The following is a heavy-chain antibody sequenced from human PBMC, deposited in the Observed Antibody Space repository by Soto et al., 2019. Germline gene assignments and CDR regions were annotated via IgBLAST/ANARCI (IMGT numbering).Heavy chain of an antibody. D-gene: IGHD2-15*01. CDR3: AYLPCSGGSCYWFSFSGMDV. V-gene: IGHV2-5*02. Sequence: QITLKESGPTLVKPTQTLTLTCTFSGFSLSTSGVGVAWIRQPPGEALAWLALIYWDADKRYRPSLESRLTITKDTSKNQVVLTMTNMDSVDTATYYCAYLPCSGGSCYWFSFSGMDVWGQGTTVTVSS. CDR1: GFSLSTSGVG. J-gene: IGHJ6*02. CDR2: IYWDADK.